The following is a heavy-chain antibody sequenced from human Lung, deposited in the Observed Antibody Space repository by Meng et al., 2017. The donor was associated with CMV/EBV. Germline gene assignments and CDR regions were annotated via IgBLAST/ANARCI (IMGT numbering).Heavy chain of an antibody. J-gene: IGHJ4*02. V-gene: IGHV2-5*02. CDR2: IFWDDDK. CDR1: GFSLSTSGVG. CDR3: AHSIIQGTPDY. D-gene: IGHD5-18*01. Sequence: QITLKESGPTLVKPTQTLPLTCTFSGFSLSTSGVGVGWLRQPPGKALEWLALIFWDDDKRYSPSLKSRLTITKDTSKNQVVLIMTNMDPVDTATYYCAHSIIQGTPDYWGQGTLVTVSS.